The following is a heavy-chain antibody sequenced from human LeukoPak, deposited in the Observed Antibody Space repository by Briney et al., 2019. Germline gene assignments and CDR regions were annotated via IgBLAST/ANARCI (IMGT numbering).Heavy chain of an antibody. J-gene: IGHJ4*02. Sequence: ASVKVSCKAAGYTFTSYGISWVRQAPGQGLEWMGWISAYNGKTNYSQKHQGRVTMTTSTSTSTVYMELRSLRSDDTAVYYCARGGLYCSSTSCYGIEYWGQGTLVTVSS. CDR3: ARGGLYCSSTSCYGIEY. CDR2: ISAYNGKT. D-gene: IGHD2-2*01. V-gene: IGHV1-18*04. CDR1: GYTFTSYG.